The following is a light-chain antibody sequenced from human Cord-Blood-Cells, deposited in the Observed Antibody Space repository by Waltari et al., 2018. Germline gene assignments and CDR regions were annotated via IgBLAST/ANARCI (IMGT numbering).Light chain of an antibody. V-gene: IGKV1-33*01. CDR1: QDISNY. J-gene: IGKJ2*03. Sequence: IQLTQSPSSLSASVGDRVTITCQASQDISNYLHLYQQKPGKAPTLLIYDASNLETGVPSRFSGSGSGTDFTFTISSLQPEDIATYYCQQYDNLPYSFGQGTKLEIK. CDR2: DAS. CDR3: QQYDNLPYS.